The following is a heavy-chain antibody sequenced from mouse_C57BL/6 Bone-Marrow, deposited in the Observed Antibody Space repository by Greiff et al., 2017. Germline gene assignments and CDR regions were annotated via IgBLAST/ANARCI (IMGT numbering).Heavy chain of an antibody. D-gene: IGHD1-1*01. CDR1: GFYIKNTY. CDR3: ARDYYGSGYFDV. V-gene: IGHV14-3*01. J-gene: IGHJ1*03. Sequence: VQLQQSVAELVRPGASVKLSCTASGFYIKNTYMHWLKQRPEQGLEWIGRIDPANGNTKYAPKFQGKATITADTYSNTAYLQLSSLTSEDTAIYYCARDYYGSGYFDVWGTGTTVTVSS. CDR2: IDPANGNT.